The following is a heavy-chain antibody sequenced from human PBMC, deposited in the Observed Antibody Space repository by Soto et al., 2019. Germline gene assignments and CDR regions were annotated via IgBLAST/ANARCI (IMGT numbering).Heavy chain of an antibody. CDR1: GGSVSSGSYY. J-gene: IGHJ5*01. CDR3: AGDTLRGGSDS. D-gene: IGHD2-21*01. V-gene: IGHV4-61*01. Sequence: PSETLTLTCTVSGGSVSSGSYYWSWIRQPPGKGLEWIGYIYYSGSTNYNPSLKSRVTISVDTSKNQFSLKLSSVTAADTAVYYCAGDTLRGGSDSCGQGTLV. CDR2: IYYSGST.